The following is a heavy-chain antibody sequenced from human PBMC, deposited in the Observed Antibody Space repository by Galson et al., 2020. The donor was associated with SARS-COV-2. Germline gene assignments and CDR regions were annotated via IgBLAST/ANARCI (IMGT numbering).Heavy chain of an antibody. CDR1: GYTFTSYY. Sequence: ASVKVSCKASGYTFTSYYMHWVRQAPGQGLEWMGIINPSGGSTSYAQKFQGRVTMTRDTSTSTVYMELSSLRSEDTAVYYCARLGLAARRGYYYYGMDVWGQGTTVTVSS. V-gene: IGHV1-46*01. CDR3: ARLGLAARRGYYYYGMDV. J-gene: IGHJ6*02. CDR2: INPSGGST. D-gene: IGHD6-6*01.